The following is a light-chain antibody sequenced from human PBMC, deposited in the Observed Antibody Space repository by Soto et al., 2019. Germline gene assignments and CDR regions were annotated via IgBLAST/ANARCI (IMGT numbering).Light chain of an antibody. Sequence: EIVMTQSPATLSVSPGERATLSCRASQSVSSNLAWYQQKPGQAPRLLIYDASNRATGIPARFSGSGSGTDFTLTISSLEPEDFAVFYCQQYGRSITFGQGTRLEVK. CDR2: DAS. V-gene: IGKV3D-15*01. J-gene: IGKJ5*01. CDR3: QQYGRSIT. CDR1: QSVSSN.